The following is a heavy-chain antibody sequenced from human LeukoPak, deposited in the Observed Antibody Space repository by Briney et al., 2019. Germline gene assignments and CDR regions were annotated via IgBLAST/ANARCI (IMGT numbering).Heavy chain of an antibody. CDR3: ARQGHSLGYCSRTSCYTRFDP. V-gene: IGHV4-39*01. Sequence: SETLSLTCTVSGGSISSSSYCWVWLRQPPGKGLEWIGSIFYSGSTYYNPSLKSRVTMSVDTSKNQFSLKLSSVTAADTAVYYCARQGHSLGYCSRTSCYTRFDPWGQGTLVTVSS. D-gene: IGHD2-2*02. CDR2: IFYSGST. J-gene: IGHJ5*02. CDR1: GGSISSSSYC.